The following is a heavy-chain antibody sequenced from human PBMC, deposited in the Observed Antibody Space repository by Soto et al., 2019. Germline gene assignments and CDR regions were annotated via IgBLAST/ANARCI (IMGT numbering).Heavy chain of an antibody. V-gene: IGHV3-21*01. CDR1: GFTFSSYS. CDR3: ARDYTRPGDYYDSSAY. D-gene: IGHD3-22*01. Sequence: PGGSLRLSCAASGFTFSSYSMNWVRQAPGAGLEWVSYISSLSSYIYYAETVKGRFTISRDNAKNTLYLQMNSLRAEDTAVYYCARDYTRPGDYYDSSAYWGQGTLVTVSS. J-gene: IGHJ4*02. CDR2: ISSLSSYI.